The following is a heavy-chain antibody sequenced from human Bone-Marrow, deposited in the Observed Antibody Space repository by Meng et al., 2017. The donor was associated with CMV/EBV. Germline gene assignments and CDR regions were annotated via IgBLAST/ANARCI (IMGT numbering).Heavy chain of an antibody. J-gene: IGHJ4*02. CDR3: ARDGNPRYYDILTGYYGPQTE. Sequence: SVKVSCKASDYTFTSYGISWVRQAPGQGLEWMGRIIPILGIANYAQKFQGRVTITADKSTSTAYMELSSLRSEDTAVYYYARDGNPRYYDILTGYYGPQTEWGQGTLVTVSS. V-gene: IGHV1-69*04. CDR1: DYTFTSYG. CDR2: IIPILGIA. D-gene: IGHD3-9*01.